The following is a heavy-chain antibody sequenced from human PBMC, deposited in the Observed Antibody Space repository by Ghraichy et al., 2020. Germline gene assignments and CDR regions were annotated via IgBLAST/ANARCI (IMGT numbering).Heavy chain of an antibody. V-gene: IGHV4-59*01. CDR3: ARRHQLLYRGPHNWFDP. D-gene: IGHD2-2*02. Sequence: ESLNISCTVSGDSISDYFWSWIRQPPGKGLEWIGYISYSGSTNYNASLKSRVTMSLDTSKSHFSLKLSSVTAADTAVYYCARRHQLLYRGPHNWFDPWGQGILVTVSS. CDR1: GDSISDYF. CDR2: ISYSGST. J-gene: IGHJ5*02.